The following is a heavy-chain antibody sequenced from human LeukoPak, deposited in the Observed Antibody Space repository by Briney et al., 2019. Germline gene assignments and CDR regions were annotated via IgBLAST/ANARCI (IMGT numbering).Heavy chain of an antibody. CDR2: TYYRSKWYN. D-gene: IGHD3-9*01. J-gene: IGHJ6*03. CDR3: ARDSQQSTYYDILTGYYEPLGYYYYYMDV. CDR1: GESVSSNSAA. V-gene: IGHV6-1*01. Sequence: SQALSLTCAISGESVSSNSAAWNWIRESPSRGLECLGSTYYRSKWYNDDAVSVKSRISINPDKSKNQFSMQLNSVTPEDTAVYYCARDSQQSTYYDILTGYYEPLGYYYYYMDVWGKGTTVTVSS.